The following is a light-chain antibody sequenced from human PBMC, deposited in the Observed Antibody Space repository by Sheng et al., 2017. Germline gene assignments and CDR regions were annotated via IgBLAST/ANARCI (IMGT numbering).Light chain of an antibody. CDR2: GAS. CDR1: QTVSSNF. J-gene: IGKJ3*01. V-gene: IGKV3-20*01. Sequence: EIALTQSPGTLSLSPGERATLSCRASQTVSSNFLAWYQQRPGQAPRLLIYGASNRAAGIPDRFSGSGSGAVFTLTVSRLEPEDFAVYYCQLYVTSPPVFTFGPGTKVDIK. CDR3: QLYVTSPPVFT.